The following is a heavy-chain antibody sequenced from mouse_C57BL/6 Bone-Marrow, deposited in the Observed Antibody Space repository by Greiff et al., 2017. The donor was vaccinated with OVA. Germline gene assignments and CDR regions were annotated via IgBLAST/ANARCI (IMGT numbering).Heavy chain of an antibody. Sequence: VQLQQSGAELVKPGASVKLSCKASGYTFTEYTIHWVKQRSGQGLEWIGWFYPGSGSIKYNEKFKDKATLTADKSSSTVYMELSRLTSEDSAVYFCARHEENYYGSSYHEYFDVWGTGTTVTVSS. CDR3: ARHEENYYGSSYHEYFDV. V-gene: IGHV1-62-2*01. J-gene: IGHJ1*03. CDR1: GYTFTEYT. D-gene: IGHD1-1*01. CDR2: FYPGSGSI.